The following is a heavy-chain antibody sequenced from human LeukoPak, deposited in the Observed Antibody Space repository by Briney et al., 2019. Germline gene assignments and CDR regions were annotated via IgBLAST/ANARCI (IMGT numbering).Heavy chain of an antibody. Sequence: GGSLRLSCAASGFTFSSYSMNWVRQAPGKGLEWVSSISSSSSYIYYADSVKGRFTISRDNSKNTLYLQMNSLRAEDTAVYYCARDFLAAAEWAFDIWGQGTMVTVSS. CDR2: ISSSSSYI. CDR3: ARDFLAAAEWAFDI. D-gene: IGHD6-25*01. V-gene: IGHV3-21*01. J-gene: IGHJ3*02. CDR1: GFTFSSYS.